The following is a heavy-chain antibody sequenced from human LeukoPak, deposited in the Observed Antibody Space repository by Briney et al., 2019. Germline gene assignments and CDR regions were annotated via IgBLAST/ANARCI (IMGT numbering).Heavy chain of an antibody. CDR3: ARGGARQYYFDY. D-gene: IGHD1-26*01. Sequence: KSSETLSLTCTVSGGSISSYYWSWIRQPPGKGLEWIGYIYYSGSTNYNPSLKSRVTISVDTSKNQFSLKLSSVTAAATAVHYCARGGARQYYFDYWGQGTLVTVSS. CDR2: IYYSGST. J-gene: IGHJ4*02. CDR1: GGSISSYY. V-gene: IGHV4-59*01.